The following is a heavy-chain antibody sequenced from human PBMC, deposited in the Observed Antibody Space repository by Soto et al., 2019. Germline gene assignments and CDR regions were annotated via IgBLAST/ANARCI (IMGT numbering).Heavy chain of an antibody. CDR2: ISSSSSYI. D-gene: IGHD2-15*01. CDR1: GFTFSSYS. V-gene: IGHV3-21*01. CDR3: ARDISEPTLLNYFDY. Sequence: GGSLRLSCAASGFTFSSYSMNWVRQAPGKGLEWVSSISSSSSYIYYADSVKGRFTISRDNAKNSLYLQMNSLRADDTAVYYCARDISEPTLLNYFDYWGQGTLVTVSS. J-gene: IGHJ4*02.